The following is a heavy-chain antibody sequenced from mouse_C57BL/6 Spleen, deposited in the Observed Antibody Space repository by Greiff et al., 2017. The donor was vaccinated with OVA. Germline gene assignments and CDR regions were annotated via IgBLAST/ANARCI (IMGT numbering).Heavy chain of an antibody. J-gene: IGHJ3*01. CDR2: INPGNGST. D-gene: IGHD2-13*01. Sequence: QVQLQQSGAELVKPGASVKLSCKASGYTFTSYWMTWVKQRPGQGLEWIGHINPGNGSTNYNEKFKSKATLTVDKSYSTAYMQLSSRTSEDSAVYWCDRFGDNGGAYWGQGTLVTVSA. CDR3: DRFGDNGGAY. CDR1: GYTFTSYW. V-gene: IGHV1-53*01.